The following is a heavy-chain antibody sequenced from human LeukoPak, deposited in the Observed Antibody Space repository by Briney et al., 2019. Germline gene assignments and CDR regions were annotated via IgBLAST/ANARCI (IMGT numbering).Heavy chain of an antibody. CDR2: INSSGGST. V-gene: IGHV1-46*01. CDR1: GYSFTSYY. Sequence: ASVKVSCKASGYSFTSYYMHWVRQAPGQGLEWMGIINSSGGSTSYAQKFQGRVTMTRDMSTSTVYMELSSLRSEDTAVYYCARVMDCSGGSCYSSWFDPWGQGTLVTVSS. D-gene: IGHD2-15*01. CDR3: ARVMDCSGGSCYSSWFDP. J-gene: IGHJ5*02.